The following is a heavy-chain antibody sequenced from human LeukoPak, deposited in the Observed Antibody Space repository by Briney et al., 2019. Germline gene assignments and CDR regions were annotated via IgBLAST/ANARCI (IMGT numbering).Heavy chain of an antibody. CDR3: ARERGYSSSWNGVFDY. Sequence: GRSLRLSCAASGFTFSSYSMNWVRQAPGKGLEWVSSISSSSSYIYYADSVKGRFTISRDNAKNSLYLQMNSLRAEDTAVYYCARERGYSSSWNGVFDYWGQGTLVTVSS. CDR2: ISSSSSYI. V-gene: IGHV3-21*01. J-gene: IGHJ4*02. CDR1: GFTFSSYS. D-gene: IGHD6-13*01.